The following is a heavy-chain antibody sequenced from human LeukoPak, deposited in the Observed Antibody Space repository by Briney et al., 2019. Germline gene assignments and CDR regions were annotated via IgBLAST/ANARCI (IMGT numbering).Heavy chain of an antibody. Sequence: GGSLRLSCVASGFTFSRYWMHWVRQAPGKGLVWVSRINSDWSTTIYADSVKGRFTISRDNAKNTLYLQMNSLRAEDTAVYFCASGPTGFAWGQGTLVTVSS. CDR3: ASGPTGFA. J-gene: IGHJ5*02. V-gene: IGHV3-74*01. CDR1: GFTFSRYW. CDR2: INSDWSTT. D-gene: IGHD1-14*01.